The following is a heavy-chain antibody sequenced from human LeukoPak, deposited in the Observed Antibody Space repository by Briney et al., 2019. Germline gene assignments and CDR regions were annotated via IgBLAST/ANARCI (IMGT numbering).Heavy chain of an antibody. CDR3: AKVKKYSYYYGSGTASPFDY. Sequence: PGGSLRLSCAASGFTFSVYYMSWIRQAPGKGLEWVSAISGSGGSTYYADSVKGRFTISRDNSKNTLYLQMNSLRAEDTAVYYCAKVKKYSYYYGSGTASPFDYWGQGTLVTVSS. CDR2: ISGSGGST. V-gene: IGHV3-23*01. J-gene: IGHJ4*02. CDR1: GFTFSVYY. D-gene: IGHD3-10*01.